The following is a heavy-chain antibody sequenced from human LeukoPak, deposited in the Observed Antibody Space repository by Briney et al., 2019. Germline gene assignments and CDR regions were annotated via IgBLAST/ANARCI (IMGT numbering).Heavy chain of an antibody. CDR3: ARRDISSGWSFDY. Sequence: SSETLSLTCTVSGGSISNYHWSWIRQPAGKGLEWISQIHTSGSTNYNPPPKSRATMSIDTPENQLSLTIRSVTAADTAVYYCARRDISSGWSFDYWGQGILVTVSS. CDR1: GGSISNYH. V-gene: IGHV4-4*07. J-gene: IGHJ4*02. D-gene: IGHD6-19*01. CDR2: IHTSGST.